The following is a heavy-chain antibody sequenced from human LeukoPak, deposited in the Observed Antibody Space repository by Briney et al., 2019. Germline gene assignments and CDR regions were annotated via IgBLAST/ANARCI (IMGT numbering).Heavy chain of an antibody. D-gene: IGHD6-6*01. Sequence: GESLKISCKGSGYSFTSYWISWVRPMPGKGLEWMGRIDPSDSNTNYSPSFQGHVTISADKSISTAYLQWSSLKASDTAMYYCARPAGSSSRSFDYWGQGTLVTVSS. J-gene: IGHJ4*02. CDR2: IDPSDSNT. CDR1: GYSFTSYW. V-gene: IGHV5-10-1*01. CDR3: ARPAGSSSRSFDY.